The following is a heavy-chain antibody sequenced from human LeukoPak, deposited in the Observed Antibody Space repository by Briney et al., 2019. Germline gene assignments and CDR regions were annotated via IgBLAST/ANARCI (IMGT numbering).Heavy chain of an antibody. CDR3: AKDAPGAGGFDY. CDR2: IGANEIT. V-gene: IGHV3-23*01. Sequence: GGSLRLSXAASGFTFNSYAMSWVRQAPGRGLEWVSTIGANEITNYGDSVKGRFTISRYNSKSTLYLQMNSLRAEDTAVYYCAKDAPGAGGFDYWGQGTLVTVSS. J-gene: IGHJ4*02. D-gene: IGHD6-19*01. CDR1: GFTFNSYA.